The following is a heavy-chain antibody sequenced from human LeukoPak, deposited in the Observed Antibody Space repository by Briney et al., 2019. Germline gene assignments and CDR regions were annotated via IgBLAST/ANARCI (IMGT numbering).Heavy chain of an antibody. CDR1: GFSLSTSGAG. V-gene: IGHV2-5*02. CDR3: AHSYDTAMGHYFDY. D-gene: IGHD5-18*01. J-gene: IGHJ4*02. CDR2: IYWDGDQ. Sequence: SGPTLAKPTQPLTLTCTFSGFSLSTSGAGVGWIRQPPGKALEWLAVIYWDGDQRYSPSLESRLTITKDTSKNQVVLTMTNMDPVDTAAYFCAHSYDTAMGHYFDYWGQGTLVTVSS.